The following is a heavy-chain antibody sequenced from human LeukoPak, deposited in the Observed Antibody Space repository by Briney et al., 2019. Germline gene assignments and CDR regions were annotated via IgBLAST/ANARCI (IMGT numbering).Heavy chain of an antibody. CDR1: GGSFSGYY. CDR2: INHSGST. D-gene: IGHD2-15*01. CDR3: ARDDVRCSSGSCYCDSAFDI. V-gene: IGHV4-34*01. J-gene: IGHJ3*02. Sequence: SDPLSLTCAVYGGSFSGYYWSWIRQPPGKGLEWIGEINHSGSTNYNPSLKSRVTISVDTSKNQFSLKLSSVTAADTAVYYCARDDVRCSSGSCYCDSAFDIWGQGTMVTVSS.